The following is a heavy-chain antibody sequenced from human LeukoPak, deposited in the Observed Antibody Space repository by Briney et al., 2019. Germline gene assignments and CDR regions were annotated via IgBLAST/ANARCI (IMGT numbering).Heavy chain of an antibody. CDR3: ARVTVALIRVFDY. D-gene: IGHD2-21*02. CDR2: ISSSSSTI. J-gene: IGHJ4*02. CDR1: GFTFSSYS. V-gene: IGHV3-48*04. Sequence: PGGSLRLSCAASGFTFSSYSMNWVRQAPGKGLEWVSCISSSSSTIYYADSVKGRFTISRDNAKNSLYLQMNSLRAEDTAVYYCARVTVALIRVFDYWGQGTLVTVSS.